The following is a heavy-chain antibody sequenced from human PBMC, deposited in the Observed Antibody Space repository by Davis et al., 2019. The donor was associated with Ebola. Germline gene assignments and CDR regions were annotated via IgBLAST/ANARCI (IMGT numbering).Heavy chain of an antibody. CDR1: GFTFSSYA. CDR3: ARDRIVGARALDY. D-gene: IGHD1-26*01. Sequence: GGSLRLSCAASGFTFSSYAMHWVRQAPGKGLEWVAVISYDGSNKYYADSVKGRFTISRDNSKNTLYLQMNSLRAEDTAVYYCARDRIVGARALDYWGQGTLVTVSS. V-gene: IGHV3-30-3*01. CDR2: ISYDGSNK. J-gene: IGHJ4*02.